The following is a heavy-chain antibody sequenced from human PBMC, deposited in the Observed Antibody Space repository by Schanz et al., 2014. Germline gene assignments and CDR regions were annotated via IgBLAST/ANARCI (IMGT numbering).Heavy chain of an antibody. V-gene: IGHV4-59*08. CDR1: GVSIGGYY. J-gene: IGHJ6*02. D-gene: IGHD1-26*01. CDR3: ARLGVGDKAYYYYGTDV. Sequence: QVQLQESGPGLVKPSETLSLTCTVSGVSIGGYYWSWIRQPPGKGLEWIGYIFFSGSTTYNPSFTGRVTISVDMSKTQFALTLSSVTAADTAVYYCARLGVGDKAYYYYGTDVWGQGTTVLVSS. CDR2: IFFSGST.